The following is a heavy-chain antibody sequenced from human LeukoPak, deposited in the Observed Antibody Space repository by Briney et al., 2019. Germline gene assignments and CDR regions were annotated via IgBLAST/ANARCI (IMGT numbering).Heavy chain of an antibody. D-gene: IGHD3-10*01. J-gene: IGHJ4*02. CDR1: GYTFTGYY. CDR3: ARDSGEVPDY. Sequence: ASVKVSCKASGYTFTGYYMHWVRQAPGQGLEWMGWINPNNGGTKYAQNFQGRVTMTRDTSISTAYMELDRLRFDDTAVYYCARDSGEVPDYWGQGALVTVSS. V-gene: IGHV1-2*02. CDR2: INPNNGGT.